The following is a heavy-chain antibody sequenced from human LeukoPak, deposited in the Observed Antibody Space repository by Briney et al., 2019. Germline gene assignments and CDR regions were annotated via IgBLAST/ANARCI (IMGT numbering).Heavy chain of an antibody. Sequence: GASVKVSCKASGGTFSSYAISWVRQAPGQGLEWMGGIFPIFGTANYAQKFQGRVTITTDESTSTAYMELSSLGSEDTAVYYCARNPRYQLLFDPWGQGTLVTVSS. CDR1: GGTFSSYA. J-gene: IGHJ5*02. V-gene: IGHV1-69*05. CDR3: ARNPRYQLLFDP. D-gene: IGHD2-2*01. CDR2: IFPIFGTA.